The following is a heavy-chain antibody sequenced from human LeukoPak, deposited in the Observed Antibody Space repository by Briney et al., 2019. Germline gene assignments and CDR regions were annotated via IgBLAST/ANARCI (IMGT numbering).Heavy chain of an antibody. CDR3: ARGQMRENHYYSSGSYYYGMDV. J-gene: IGHJ6*02. CDR2: MNPNSGNT. D-gene: IGHD3-10*01. CDR1: GYTFTSYD. V-gene: IGHV1-8*01. Sequence: ASVKVSCKASGYTFTSYDINWVRQATGQGLEWMGWMNPNSGNTGYAQKFQGRVTMTRNTSISTAYMELSSLRSEDTAVYYCARGQMRENHYYSSGSYYYGMDVWGQGTTVAVSS.